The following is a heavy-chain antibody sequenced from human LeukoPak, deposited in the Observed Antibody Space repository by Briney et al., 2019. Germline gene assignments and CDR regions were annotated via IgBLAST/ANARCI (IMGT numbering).Heavy chain of an antibody. CDR3: ARDGVFRFEVGDVYYYYMDV. V-gene: IGHV1-2*02. J-gene: IGHJ6*03. CDR1: VYIFTGYY. CDR2: INPNNGDT. D-gene: IGHD2-21*02. Sequence: SVTVSFKASVYIFTGYYIHWVRQAPGQGLEWMGWINPNNGDTKNAQKFQGRVTMTRDTSNNTVYMDLTRLICDDTAMYYCARDGVFRFEVGDVYYYYMDVWGKGTTVIISS.